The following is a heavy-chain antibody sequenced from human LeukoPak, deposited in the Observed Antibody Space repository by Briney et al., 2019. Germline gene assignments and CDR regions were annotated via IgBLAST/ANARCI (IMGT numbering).Heavy chain of an antibody. D-gene: IGHD4-17*01. CDR3: AGYTVTEVAFDY. Sequence: KPSETLSLTCTVSGGAISNATYYWSWIRQHPGKGLEWIGYIFYTGTTYYNPSLESRVTISVDTSKNQFSLNLSSVTAADTAVYYCAGYTVTEVAFDYWGQGALVTVSS. V-gene: IGHV4-31*03. CDR1: GGAISNATYY. J-gene: IGHJ4*02. CDR2: IFYTGTT.